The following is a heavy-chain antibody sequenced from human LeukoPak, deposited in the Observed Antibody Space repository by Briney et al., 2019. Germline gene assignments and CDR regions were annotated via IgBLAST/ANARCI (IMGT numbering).Heavy chain of an antibody. CDR3: ATSRVRLDSGYYPDAFDI. Sequence: ASVKVSCKASGYTFTGYYMHWVRQAPGQGLEWMGLINPNSGGTNYAQKFQGRVTMTRDTSISTAYMELSRLTSDDPAVYYCATSRVRLDSGYYPDAFDIWGQGTMVTVSS. CDR1: GYTFTGYY. J-gene: IGHJ3*02. CDR2: INPNSGGT. D-gene: IGHD3-22*01. V-gene: IGHV1-2*06.